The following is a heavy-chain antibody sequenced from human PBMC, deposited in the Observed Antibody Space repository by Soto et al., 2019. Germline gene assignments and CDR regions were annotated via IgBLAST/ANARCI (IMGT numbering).Heavy chain of an antibody. CDR1: GFTFSSYA. J-gene: IGHJ3*02. Sequence: AGSLRLSCAASGFTFSSYAMSWVRQAPGKGLEWVSAISGSGGSTYYADSVKGRFTISRDNSKNALYLQMNSLRAEDTAVYYCAKGGEFGDYVWGSYRGDAFDIWGQGTMVTVSS. CDR2: ISGSGGST. V-gene: IGHV3-23*01. CDR3: AKGGEFGDYVWGSYRGDAFDI. D-gene: IGHD3-16*02.